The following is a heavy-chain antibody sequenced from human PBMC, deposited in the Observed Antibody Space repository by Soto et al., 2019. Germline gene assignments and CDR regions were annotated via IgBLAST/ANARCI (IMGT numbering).Heavy chain of an antibody. Sequence: PGESLKISCKGSGYTFASFRITWVRQMPGKGLEWVGRIDPSDSYTKYSPSFQGHVTISDDKSISTVYLQWSSLKASDTAMYYCARHKLMTDAFNIWGQGTMVTVSS. V-gene: IGHV5-10-1*01. D-gene: IGHD3-16*01. CDR2: IDPSDSYT. CDR3: ARHKLMTDAFNI. J-gene: IGHJ3*02. CDR1: GYTFASFR.